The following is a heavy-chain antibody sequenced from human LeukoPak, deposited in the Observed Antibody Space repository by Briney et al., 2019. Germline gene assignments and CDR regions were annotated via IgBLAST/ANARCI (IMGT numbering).Heavy chain of an antibody. Sequence: GGSLRLSCAASGFTFSSYWMHWVRQAPGKGLVWVSRISSDGSSTTYADSVKGRFTISRDNARNTLYLQMNSLRAEDTAVYYCGRGGKVEQLVLARWGQGSLVTVSS. CDR3: GRGGKVEQLVLAR. CDR2: ISSDGSST. D-gene: IGHD6-13*01. J-gene: IGHJ4*02. V-gene: IGHV3-74*01. CDR1: GFTFSSYW.